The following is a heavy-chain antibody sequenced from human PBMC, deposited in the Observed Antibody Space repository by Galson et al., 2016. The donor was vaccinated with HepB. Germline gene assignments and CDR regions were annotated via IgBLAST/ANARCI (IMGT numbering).Heavy chain of an antibody. D-gene: IGHD2-15*01. CDR3: AREAEDLVVADYYGMDV. V-gene: IGHV4-61*02. Sequence: TLSLPCSVSGGSISSGSYYWNWIRQPAGKGLEWIGRIFITGNTNYNSSLKSRVTISIDTSKNQFSLKLSAVTAADTAVYYCAREAEDLVVADYYGMDVWGKGTTVTVSS. CDR2: IFITGNT. CDR1: GGSISSGSYY. J-gene: IGHJ6*04.